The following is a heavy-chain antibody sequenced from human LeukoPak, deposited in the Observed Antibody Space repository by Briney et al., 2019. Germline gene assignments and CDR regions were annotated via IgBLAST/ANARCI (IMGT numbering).Heavy chain of an antibody. CDR1: RFTVSSNY. J-gene: IGHJ5*02. V-gene: IGHV3-53*01. Sequence: GGSLRLSCATSRFTVSSNYMSWVRQAPGKGLEWVSVIHSDGSTHYADSVKGRFTISRDNSKNTLHLQMNSLRAEDTAVYHCAKEPREYCSSSSCPNWLDPWGQGTLVTVSS. D-gene: IGHD2-2*01. CDR2: IHSDGST. CDR3: AKEPREYCSSSSCPNWLDP.